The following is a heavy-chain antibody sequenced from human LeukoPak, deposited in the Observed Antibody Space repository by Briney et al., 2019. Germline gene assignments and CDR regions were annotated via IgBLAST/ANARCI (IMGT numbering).Heavy chain of an antibody. D-gene: IGHD4-17*01. CDR1: GGTFSSYA. V-gene: IGHV1-69*04. CDR2: IIPILGIA. CDR3: ARDRAVTKNDY. J-gene: IGHJ4*02. Sequence: ASVKVSCKASGGTFSSYAISWVRQAPGQGLEWMGRIIPILGIANYAQKFQGRVTITADKSTSTAYMELRSLRSDDTAVYYCARDRAVTKNDYWGQGTLVTVSS.